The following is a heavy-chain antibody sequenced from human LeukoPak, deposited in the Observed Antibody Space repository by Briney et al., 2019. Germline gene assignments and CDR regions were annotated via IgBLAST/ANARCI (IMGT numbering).Heavy chain of an antibody. CDR2: INPSGGST. CDR3: ARIDPAAYFDY. CDR1: GYTFTSYY. V-gene: IGHV1-46*03. D-gene: IGHD6-13*01. J-gene: IGHJ4*02. Sequence: ASVKVSCKASGYTFTSYYMHWVRQAPAQGLEWMGIINPSGGSTSYAQKFQGRVTMTRDTSTSTVYMELSSLRSEDTAVYYCARIDPAAYFDYWGQGTLVTVSS.